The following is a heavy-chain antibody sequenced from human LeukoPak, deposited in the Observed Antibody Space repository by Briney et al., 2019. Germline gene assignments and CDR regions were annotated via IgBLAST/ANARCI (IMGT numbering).Heavy chain of an antibody. CDR2: ISSSSSYI. J-gene: IGHJ6*02. CDR1: GFTFSSYS. Sequence: GGSLRLSCAASGFTFSSYSMNWVRQAPGKGLEWVSSISSSSSYIYYADSVKGRFTISRGNAKNSLYLQMNSLRAEDTAAYYCARVQLLGYCSGGSCRYSSPLYYYYYYGMDVWGQGTTVTVSS. V-gene: IGHV3-21*01. CDR3: ARVQLLGYCSGGSCRYSSPLYYYYYYGMDV. D-gene: IGHD2-15*01.